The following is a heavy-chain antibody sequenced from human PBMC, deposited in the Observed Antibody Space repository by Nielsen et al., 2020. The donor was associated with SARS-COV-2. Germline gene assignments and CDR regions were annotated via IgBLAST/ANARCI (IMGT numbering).Heavy chain of an antibody. J-gene: IGHJ2*01. V-gene: IGHV5-10-1*01. CDR3: ERHLWGYSGDSPPRYFDL. CDR2: IDPTDSYT. D-gene: IGHD5-12*01. CDR1: GYSFTSYW. Sequence: GESLKISCKGSGYSFTSYWITWVRQMPGKGLEWMGNIDPTDSYTNFSPSFQGHVTMSIDKSITTAYLQWSALKPSDTGIYYCERHLWGYSGDSPPRYFDLWGRGTLVTVSS.